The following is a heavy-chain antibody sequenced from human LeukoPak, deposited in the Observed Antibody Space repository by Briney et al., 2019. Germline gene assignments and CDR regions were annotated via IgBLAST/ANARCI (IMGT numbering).Heavy chain of an antibody. D-gene: IGHD5-18*01. CDR1: GGSISSYY. J-gene: IGHJ5*02. CDR3: ARGRYSYGLNWFDP. Sequence: SETLSLTCPVSGGSISSYYWSWLRHPPGKGREWIGYIYYSGSTNYNPPLKSRVTISVDTSKNQFSLKLSSVTAADSAVYYCARGRYSYGLNWFDPWGQGTLVTVSS. CDR2: IYYSGST. V-gene: IGHV4-59*01.